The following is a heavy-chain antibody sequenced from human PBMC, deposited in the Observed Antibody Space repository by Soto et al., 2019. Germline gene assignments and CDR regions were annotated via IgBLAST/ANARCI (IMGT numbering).Heavy chain of an antibody. CDR2: ISAYNGNT. Sequence: ASVKVSCKASGYTFTSYGISWVRQAPGQGLEWMGWISAYNGNTNYAQKLQGRVTMTTDTSTSTAYMELRSLRSADTAVYYCAREWVTMAPERVDAAFDTWGQVTMV. CDR3: AREWVTMAPERVDAAFDT. J-gene: IGHJ3*02. CDR1: GYTFTSYG. V-gene: IGHV1-18*01. D-gene: IGHD3-10*01.